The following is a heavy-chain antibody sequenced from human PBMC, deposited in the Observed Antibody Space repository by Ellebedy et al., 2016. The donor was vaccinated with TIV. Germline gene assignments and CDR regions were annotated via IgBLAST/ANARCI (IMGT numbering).Heavy chain of an antibody. J-gene: IGHJ3*02. D-gene: IGHD2-21*01. CDR3: ARRVVVDAFDI. CDR2: IYPGDSDT. CDR1: GYSFTSYW. V-gene: IGHV5-51*01. Sequence: GGSLRLXXKGSGYSFTSYWIGWVRQMPGKGLEWMGIIYPGDSDTRYSPSFQGQVTISADKSISTAYLQWSSLKASDTAMYYCARRVVVDAFDIWGQGTMVTVSS.